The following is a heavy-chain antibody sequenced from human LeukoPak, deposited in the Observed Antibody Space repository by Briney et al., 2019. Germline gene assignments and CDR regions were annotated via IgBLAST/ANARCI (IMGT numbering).Heavy chain of an antibody. CDR1: GFTFSSYA. Sequence: GGSLRLSCAASGFTFSSYAMSWVRQAPGKGLEWVSAISGSGGSTYYADSVKGRFTISRDNSKNTLYLQMNSLRAEDTAVYYCARLRYDILTGYYLNFDYWGQGTLVTVSS. CDR3: ARLRYDILTGYYLNFDY. D-gene: IGHD3-9*01. J-gene: IGHJ4*02. V-gene: IGHV3-23*01. CDR2: ISGSGGST.